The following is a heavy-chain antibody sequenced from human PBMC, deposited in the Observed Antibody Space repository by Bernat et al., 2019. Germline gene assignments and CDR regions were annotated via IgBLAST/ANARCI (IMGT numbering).Heavy chain of an antibody. CDR1: GFTFGSHA. J-gene: IGHJ4*02. CDR3: AKDGDGGSGTFDY. V-gene: IGHV3-30*01. Sequence: QVQLVESGGGVVQPGRSLRLSCAASGFTFGSHAMHWVRQAPGKVLEWVAVISYDGSDKYYADSVKGRFTISRDNSKNTVYLQMNSLRGEDTAVYYCAKDGDGGSGTFDYWGQGTLVTVSS. CDR2: ISYDGSDK. D-gene: IGHD3-10*01.